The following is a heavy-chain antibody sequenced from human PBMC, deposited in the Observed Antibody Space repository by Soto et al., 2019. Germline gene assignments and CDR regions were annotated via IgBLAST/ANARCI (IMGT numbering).Heavy chain of an antibody. CDR1: GYSFAGYW. J-gene: IGHJ4*02. CDR3: ARQIYDSDTGPNFQYYFDS. Sequence: ESLKISCKGSGYSFAGYWITWVRQKPGKGLEWMGRIDPSDSQTYYSPSFRGHVTISVTKSITTVFLQWSSLRASDTAMYYCARQIYDSDTGPNFQYYFDSWGQGTPVTVS. CDR2: IDPSDSQT. V-gene: IGHV5-10-1*01. D-gene: IGHD3-22*01.